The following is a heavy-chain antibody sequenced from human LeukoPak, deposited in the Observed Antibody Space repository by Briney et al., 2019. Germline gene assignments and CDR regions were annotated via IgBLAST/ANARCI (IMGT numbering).Heavy chain of an antibody. J-gene: IGHJ4*02. CDR2: INPDGSRT. Sequence: PGGSLRLSCTASGFAFSSYWMHWVRQVPGKGLVWVSRINPDGSRTSYADSVKGRFTISRDNAKNTLYLQMNSLRAEVTAVYYCATGQGDFGDPFDYWGQGTLVTVSS. V-gene: IGHV3-74*01. CDR3: ATGQGDFGDPFDY. CDR1: GFAFSSYW. D-gene: IGHD4-17*01.